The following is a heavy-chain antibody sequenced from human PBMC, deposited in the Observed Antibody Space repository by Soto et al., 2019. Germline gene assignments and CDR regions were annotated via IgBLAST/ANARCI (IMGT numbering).Heavy chain of an antibody. Sequence: QLHLVQSGAVVKKPGASVTVSCSASGYPVTAYYMHWVRQAPGRGLEWMGGINPATGAAKYTQTFPGRVTMTRDTSTSTVFMELSALTSEDTAVFYCARGGGVGVAGSAAFDMWGQGTLVTVSS. D-gene: IGHD3-3*01. CDR3: ARGGGVGVAGSAAFDM. CDR2: INPATGAA. CDR1: GYPVTAYY. V-gene: IGHV1-2*02. J-gene: IGHJ3*02.